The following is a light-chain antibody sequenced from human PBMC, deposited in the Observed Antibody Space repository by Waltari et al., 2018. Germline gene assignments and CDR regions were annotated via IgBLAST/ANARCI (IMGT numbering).Light chain of an antibody. CDR1: SRHSSTV. CDR3: QTGGHGTWV. CDR2: VYSDGTH. J-gene: IGLJ3*02. Sequence: QLVLTQSPSASASLRAPLKLTCTLSSRHSSTVHQSLHQQPGKGARFLMKVYSDGTHSKGDEIPDRLSGSSSGAERYLTISSLQSEDEADYYCQTGGHGTWVFGGRTKLTVL. V-gene: IGLV4-69*01.